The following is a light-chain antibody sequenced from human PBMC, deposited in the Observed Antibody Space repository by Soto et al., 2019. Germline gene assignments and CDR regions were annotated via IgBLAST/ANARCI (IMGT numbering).Light chain of an antibody. J-gene: IGKJ1*01. CDR3: QQYDNFPRT. V-gene: IGKV3-20*01. CDR1: QSISSNY. Sequence: EIVLTQSPGTLSLSPGERATLSCRASQSISSNYLAWHQQKPGQAPRLLIYGASNRATGVPYKFSGSGSGTDFTLTIDRLEPEDFAVYYCQQYDNFPRTFGPGTKVEFK. CDR2: GAS.